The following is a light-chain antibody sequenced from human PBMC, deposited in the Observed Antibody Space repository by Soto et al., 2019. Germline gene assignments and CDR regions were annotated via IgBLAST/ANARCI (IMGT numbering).Light chain of an antibody. CDR1: QSLLHSNGYNY. CDR3: MQTTHWPRT. Sequence: DIVMTQSPLSLPVTPGEPASISCRSSQSLLHSNGYNYLDWYLQKPGQSPQLLIYLGSNRASGVPDRFSGSGSGTDFTLKISSVEAEDVGVYYCMQTTHWPRTFGQGTKVEI. CDR2: LGS. J-gene: IGKJ1*01. V-gene: IGKV2-28*01.